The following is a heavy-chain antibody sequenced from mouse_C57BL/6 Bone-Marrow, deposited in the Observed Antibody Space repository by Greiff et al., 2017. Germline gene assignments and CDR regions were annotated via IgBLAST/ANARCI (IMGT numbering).Heavy chain of an antibody. CDR2: IWSGGST. Sequence: QVQLQQSGPGLVQPSQSLSITCTVSGFSLTSYGVQWVRQSPGKGLEWLGVIWSGGSTDYNAAFISRLSISKDNSKSQVFFKMNSLQADDTAIYCCALATMITKNGYYYAMDYWGQGTSVTVSS. CDR3: ALATMITKNGYYYAMDY. CDR1: GFSLTSYG. V-gene: IGHV2-2*01. D-gene: IGHD2-4*01. J-gene: IGHJ4*01.